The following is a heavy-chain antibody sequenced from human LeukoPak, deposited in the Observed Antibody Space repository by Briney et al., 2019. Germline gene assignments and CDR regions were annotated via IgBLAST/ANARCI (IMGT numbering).Heavy chain of an antibody. J-gene: IGHJ6*03. CDR1: GGTFSSYA. CDR3: ARARRAAAGYYYYYMDV. Sequence: ASVKVSCKASGGTFSSYAISWVRQAPGQGLEWMGRIIPILGIANYAQKFQGRVTITADKSTSTAYMELSSLRSEDTAVYYCARARRAAAGYYYYYMDVWGKGTTVTVSS. D-gene: IGHD6-13*01. CDR2: IIPILGIA. V-gene: IGHV1-69*04.